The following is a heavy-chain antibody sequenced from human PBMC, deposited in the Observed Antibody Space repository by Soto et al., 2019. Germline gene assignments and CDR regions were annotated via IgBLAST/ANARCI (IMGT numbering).Heavy chain of an antibody. J-gene: IGHJ4*02. V-gene: IGHV3-30*18. CDR1: GFTFSSYG. CDR3: AKDYDY. CDR2: ISYDGSNK. Sequence: GGSLRPSCGTSGFTFSSYGMHWVRQAPGKGLEWVAVISYDGSNKYYADSVKGRFTISRDNSKNTLYLQMNSLRAEDTAVYYCAKDYDYWGQGT.